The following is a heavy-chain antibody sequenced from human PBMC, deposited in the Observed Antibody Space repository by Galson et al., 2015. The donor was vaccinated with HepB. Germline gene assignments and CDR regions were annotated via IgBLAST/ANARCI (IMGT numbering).Heavy chain of an antibody. D-gene: IGHD1-14*01. J-gene: IGHJ2*01. Sequence: SRELPWPASGFTLGTYDMNWFAQATGKGRGWISAFGRAGDTYYLDSVKGRFTISRENAKNSLYLQMNSLKDGDTAVYYCARGGAGRDNRYFDVWGRGTLVTVSS. CDR3: ARGGAGRDNRYFDV. CDR1: GFTLGTYD. CDR2: FGRAGDT. V-gene: IGHV3-13*01.